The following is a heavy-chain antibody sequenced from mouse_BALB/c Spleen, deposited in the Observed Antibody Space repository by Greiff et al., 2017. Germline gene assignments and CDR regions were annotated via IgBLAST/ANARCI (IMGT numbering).Heavy chain of an antibody. CDR2: INPSTGYT. Sequence: QVQLQQSGAELAKPGASVKMSCKASGYTFTSYWMHWVKQRPGQGLEWIGYINPSTGYTEYNQKFKDKATLTADKSSSTAYMQLSSLTSEDSAVYYCARVKVREAMDYWGQGTSVTVSS. CDR3: ARVKVREAMDY. CDR1: GYTFTSYW. J-gene: IGHJ4*01. V-gene: IGHV1-7*01. D-gene: IGHD2-14*01.